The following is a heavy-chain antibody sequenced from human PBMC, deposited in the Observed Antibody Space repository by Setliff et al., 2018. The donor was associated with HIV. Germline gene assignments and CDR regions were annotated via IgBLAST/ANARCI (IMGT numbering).Heavy chain of an antibody. CDR2: ISSDGRYI. Sequence: GSLKISCEASGFVFRNYNMNWVRQAPGKGLEWVSSISSDGRYIYYADSVRGRFTVSRDDAKNSLFLQMYSLRAEDTAIYYCARDRASSAYYSHFDYWGQGNMVTVSS. V-gene: IGHV3-21*06. J-gene: IGHJ4*02. CDR1: GFVFRNYN. CDR3: ARDRASSAYYSHFDY. D-gene: IGHD3-22*01.